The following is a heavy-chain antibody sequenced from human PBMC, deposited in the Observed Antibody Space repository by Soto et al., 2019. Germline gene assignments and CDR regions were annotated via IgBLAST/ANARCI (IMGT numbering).Heavy chain of an antibody. J-gene: IGHJ5*02. CDR3: AKDYRVRYYGSGSPFFNWFDP. CDR1: GFTFSSFA. Sequence: GGSLRLSCAASGFTFSSFAMSWVRQAPGKGLEWVSSISGSGDSTYYADSVKGRFTISRDNSENTLYLQINSLRAEDTAVYYCAKDYRVRYYGSGSPFFNWFDPWGQGTLVTVSS. V-gene: IGHV3-23*01. D-gene: IGHD3-10*01. CDR2: ISGSGDST.